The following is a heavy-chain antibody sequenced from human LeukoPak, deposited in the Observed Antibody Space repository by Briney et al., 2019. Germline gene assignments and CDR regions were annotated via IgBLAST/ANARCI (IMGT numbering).Heavy chain of an antibody. CDR1: GGSISSGGYS. D-gene: IGHD3-22*01. Sequence: SETLSLTCAVSGGSISSGGYSWSWIRQPPGKGLEWIGYIYHSGSTYYNPSLKSRVTISVDRSKNQFSLKLSSVTAADTAVYYCARGTYYYDSSGQLSDAFDIWGQGTMVTVSS. V-gene: IGHV4-30-2*01. J-gene: IGHJ3*02. CDR2: IYHSGST. CDR3: ARGTYYYDSSGQLSDAFDI.